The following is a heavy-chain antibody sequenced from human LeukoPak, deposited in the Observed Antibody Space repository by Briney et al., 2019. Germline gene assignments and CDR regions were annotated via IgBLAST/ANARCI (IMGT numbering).Heavy chain of an antibody. CDR1: GYTFTRYG. Sequence: ASVKVSCKAFGYTFTRYGVSWVRQAPGQGLEWMGWISAYNGNTNYAQKLQGRVTMTTDTSTSTAYMELRSLRSDDTAVYYCARDPVGATSRYFDLWGRGTLVTVSS. CDR3: ARDPVGATSRYFDL. D-gene: IGHD1-26*01. V-gene: IGHV1-18*01. CDR2: ISAYNGNT. J-gene: IGHJ2*01.